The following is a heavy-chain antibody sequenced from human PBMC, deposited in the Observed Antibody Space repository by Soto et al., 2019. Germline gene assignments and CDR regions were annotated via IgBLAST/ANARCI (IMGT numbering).Heavy chain of an antibody. Sequence: QVQLVQSGAELKKPGSSVKVSCKASGGTFSSYTISWVRQAPGQGLEWRGRIIPILGIANYAQKFQGRVTVTADKSTSTADMELSSLRSEDTAVYYCARDAKRGGRDVWGQGTTVTVSS. CDR1: GGTFSSYT. CDR2: IIPILGIA. J-gene: IGHJ6*01. V-gene: IGHV1-69*08. CDR3: ARDAKRGGRDV. D-gene: IGHD3-10*01.